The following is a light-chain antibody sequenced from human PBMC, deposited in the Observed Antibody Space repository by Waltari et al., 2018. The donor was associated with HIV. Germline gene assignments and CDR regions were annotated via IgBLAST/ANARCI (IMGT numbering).Light chain of an antibody. J-gene: IGLJ3*02. Sequence: LTLLIYRDNQRPSGVPDRFSGSKSGTSASLAISGLRSEDEADYYCAAWDHSLSARVFGGGTKMTVL. CDR2: RDN. V-gene: IGLV1-47*01. CDR3: AAWDHSLSARV.